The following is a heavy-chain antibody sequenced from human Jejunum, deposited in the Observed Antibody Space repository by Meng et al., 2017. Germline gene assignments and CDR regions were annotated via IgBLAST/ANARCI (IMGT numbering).Heavy chain of an antibody. J-gene: IGHJ4*02. V-gene: IGHV3-7*01. CDR3: MGGAEY. CDR2: IKVDGSVK. Sequence: GGSLRLSCAASGFTFTSYWMSWVRQAPGKGLEWVAKIKVDGSVKRYVDSVKGRFTISRDNAKNSMYLQMNSLRAEDTAVYYCMGGAEYWGQGTLVTVSS. D-gene: IGHD3-16*01. CDR1: GFTFTSYW.